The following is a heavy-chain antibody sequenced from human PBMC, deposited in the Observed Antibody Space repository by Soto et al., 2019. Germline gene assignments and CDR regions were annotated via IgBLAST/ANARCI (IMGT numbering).Heavy chain of an antibody. J-gene: IGHJ4*02. CDR2: IYYSGST. CDR1: GGSISSYY. V-gene: IGHV4-59*01. D-gene: IGHD2-15*01. Sequence: SETLSLTCTVSGGSISSYYWSWIRQPPGKGLEWIGYIYYSGSTNYNPSLKSRVTISVDTSKNQFSLKLSSVTAADTAVYYCAGATQGIPDKYYFDYWGQGTLVTVSS. CDR3: AGATQGIPDKYYFDY.